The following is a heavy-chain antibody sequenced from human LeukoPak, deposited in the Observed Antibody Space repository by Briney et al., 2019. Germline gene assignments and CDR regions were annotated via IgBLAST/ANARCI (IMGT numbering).Heavy chain of an antibody. J-gene: IGHJ4*02. CDR3: ARHDSFIPY. CDR2: ISDNEGTT. Sequence: PGGSLRLSCAASGFTFNYYAMSWVRQAPGKGLEWVSGISDNEGTTYYTDSVKGGFTISRYNTKNPVYLPMNNLRADDTAVYYCARHDSFIPYWGQGTLVTVSS. D-gene: IGHD5-18*01. CDR1: GFTFNYYA. V-gene: IGHV3-23*01.